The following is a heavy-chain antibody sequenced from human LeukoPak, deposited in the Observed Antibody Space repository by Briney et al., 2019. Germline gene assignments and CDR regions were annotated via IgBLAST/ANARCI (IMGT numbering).Heavy chain of an antibody. CDR3: ARLGWFGELSNYYYFYMDV. V-gene: IGHV5-51*01. J-gene: IGHJ6*03. CDR1: GYSFPSYW. CDR2: IYPGDSDT. D-gene: IGHD3-10*01. Sequence: GESLKISCKGSGYSFPSYWIGWVRQMPGKGLEWMGIIYPGDSDTRYSPSLQGQVTISADKSISTAYLQWSSLKASDTAMYYCARLGWFGELSNYYYFYMDVWGKGTTVTVSS.